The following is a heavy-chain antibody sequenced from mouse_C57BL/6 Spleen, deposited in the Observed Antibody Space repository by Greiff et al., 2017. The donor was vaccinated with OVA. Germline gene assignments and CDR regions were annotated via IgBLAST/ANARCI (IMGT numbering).Heavy chain of an antibody. CDR1: GYSFTDYN. Sequence: EVKLMESGPELVKPGASVKISCKASGYSFTDYNMNWVKQSNGKSLEWIGVINPNYGTTSYNQKFKGKATLTVDQSSSTAYMQLNSLTSEDFAVYYCARDYYGSSYFDYWGQGTTLTVSS. J-gene: IGHJ2*01. CDR2: INPNYGTT. CDR3: ARDYYGSSYFDY. D-gene: IGHD1-1*01. V-gene: IGHV1-39*01.